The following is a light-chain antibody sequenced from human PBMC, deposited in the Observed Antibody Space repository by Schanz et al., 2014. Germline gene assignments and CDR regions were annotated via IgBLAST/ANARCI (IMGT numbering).Light chain of an antibody. Sequence: QSALTQPASVSGSPGQSITISCTETSSDVGGYTYVSWYQQHPGKAPKLMIYDVNNRPSGVSNRFSGSKSGSTASLRISELQAEDESNYSCCSYAGSTSVVFGGGTKLTVL. CDR3: CSYAGSTSVV. CDR2: DVN. CDR1: SSDVGGYTY. V-gene: IGLV2-14*01. J-gene: IGLJ2*01.